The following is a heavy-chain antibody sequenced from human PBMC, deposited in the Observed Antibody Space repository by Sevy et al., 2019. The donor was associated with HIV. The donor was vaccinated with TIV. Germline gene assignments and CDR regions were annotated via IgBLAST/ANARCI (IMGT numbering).Heavy chain of an antibody. J-gene: IGHJ5*02. CDR3: ARDYYDDRPRGFDP. D-gene: IGHD3-22*01. CDR2: LYYSGNT. CDR1: GDSISNSV. V-gene: IGHV4-59*01. Sequence: SETLSLTCTVSGDSISNSVWSWIRQPPGKGLEWIGYLYYSGNTNYNPSLKTRVTISVDTSKNQFSLSLKPVTAVDTAVYYCARDYYDDRPRGFDPWGQGTLVTVSS.